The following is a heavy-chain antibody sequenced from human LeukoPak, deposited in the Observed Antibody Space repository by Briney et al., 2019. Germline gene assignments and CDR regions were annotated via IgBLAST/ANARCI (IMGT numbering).Heavy chain of an antibody. CDR3: TRDVVLVGAAAKGNAFDI. Sequence: GGSLRLSCAASGFTFSNYAMTWVRQAPRKGLEWVSVISGSGTSTYYADSVKGRFTISRDDSKNALSLQMNSLRAEDTAVYYCTRDVVLVGAAAKGNAFDIWGQGTMVTVSS. CDR2: ISGSGTST. D-gene: IGHD2-15*01. J-gene: IGHJ3*02. V-gene: IGHV3-23*01. CDR1: GFTFSNYA.